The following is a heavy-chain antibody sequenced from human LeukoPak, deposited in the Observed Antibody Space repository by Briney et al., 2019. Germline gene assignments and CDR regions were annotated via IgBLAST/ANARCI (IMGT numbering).Heavy chain of an antibody. V-gene: IGHV4-61*02. CDR3: AREMATTSPFDL. CDR2: IYTSGST. CDR1: GGSISSGSYY. D-gene: IGHD5-24*01. Sequence: PSETLSLTCTVSGGSISSGSYYWSWIRQPAGKGLEWIGRIYTSGSTNYNPSLKSRVTISVDTSKNQFSLKLSSVTAADTAVYYCAREMATTSPFDLWGRGTLVTVSS. J-gene: IGHJ2*01.